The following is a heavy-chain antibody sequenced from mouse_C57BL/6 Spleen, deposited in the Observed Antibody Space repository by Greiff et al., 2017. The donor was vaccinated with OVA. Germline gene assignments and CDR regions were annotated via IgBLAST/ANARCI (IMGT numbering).Heavy chain of an antibody. D-gene: IGHD4-1*01. CDR1: GYTFTDYY. V-gene: IGHV1-19*01. CDR3: AREVTGDYFDY. CDR2: INPYNGGT. J-gene: IGHJ2*01. Sequence: EVQLQQSGPVLVKPGASVKMSCKASGYTFTDYYMNWVKQSHGKSLEWIGVINPYNGGTSYNQKFKGKATLTVDKSSSTAYMELNSLTSEDSAVYYCAREVTGDYFDYWGQGTTLTVSS.